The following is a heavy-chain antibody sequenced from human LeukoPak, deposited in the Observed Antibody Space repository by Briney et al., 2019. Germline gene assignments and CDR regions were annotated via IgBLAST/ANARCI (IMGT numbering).Heavy chain of an antibody. CDR2: INSDGSST. Sequence: GSLRLSCAASGFTFSSHWMHWVRQAPGKGLVWVSRINSDGSSTSYADSVKGRFTISRDNAKNTLYLQMNSLRVEDTAVYYCARDRGYSGYDSFDYWGQGTLVTVSS. J-gene: IGHJ4*02. D-gene: IGHD5-12*01. V-gene: IGHV3-74*01. CDR1: GFTFSSHW. CDR3: ARDRGYSGYDSFDY.